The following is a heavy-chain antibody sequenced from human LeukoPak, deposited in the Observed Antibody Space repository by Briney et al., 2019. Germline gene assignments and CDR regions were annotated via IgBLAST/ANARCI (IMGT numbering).Heavy chain of an antibody. D-gene: IGHD3-22*01. Sequence: PSETLSLTCGVSGGSITGSSYYWGWIRQPPGKGLEWIGSMYYSGSTYYNPSLKSRVTISVDTSKNQFSLKLSSVTAADTAVYYCARHYYDSTGYYYFDYWGQGTLVTVSS. V-gene: IGHV4-39*01. J-gene: IGHJ4*02. CDR1: GGSITGSSYY. CDR3: ARHYYDSTGYYYFDY. CDR2: MYYSGST.